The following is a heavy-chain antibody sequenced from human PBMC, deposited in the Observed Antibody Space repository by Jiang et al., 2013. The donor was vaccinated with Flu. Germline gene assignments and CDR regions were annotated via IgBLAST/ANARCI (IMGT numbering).Heavy chain of an antibody. CDR1: GYTFTNYA. D-gene: IGHD3-3*01. Sequence: EVKKPGASVKVSCKASGYTFTNYAMHWVRQAPGQRLEWMGWINAGNGNTKYSQKFQVRVTITRDTSASTAYMELSSLRSEDTAVYYCARDHNYYDFWSGPRDGIYFDPWGQGTLVTVSS. V-gene: IGHV1-3*01. CDR3: ARDHNYYDFWSGPRDGIYFDP. CDR2: INAGNGNT. J-gene: IGHJ5*02.